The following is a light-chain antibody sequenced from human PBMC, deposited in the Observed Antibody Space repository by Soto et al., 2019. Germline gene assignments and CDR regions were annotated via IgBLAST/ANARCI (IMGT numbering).Light chain of an antibody. J-gene: IGKJ5*01. CDR3: QQSYMDPIT. Sequence: DIQMTQSPYSLSAAVGDRVTIACRASQNINTYLNWYQKKPGKAPNLLIYDASRLQSGVPSRFSGSGGGTDFTLSISSVQPEDFATYFCQQSYMDPITFGQGTQLEI. CDR2: DAS. V-gene: IGKV1-39*01. CDR1: QNINTY.